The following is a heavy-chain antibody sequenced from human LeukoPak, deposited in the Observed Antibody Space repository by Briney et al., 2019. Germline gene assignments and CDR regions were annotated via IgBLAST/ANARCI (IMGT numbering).Heavy chain of an antibody. Sequence: SETLSLTCAVSGGSISSSNWWSWVRQPPGKGLEWIGEIYHSGSTNYNPSLKSRVTISVDKSKNQFSLKLSSVTAADTAVYYCARDERVSDYDSSGYYDFDYWGQGTLVTVSS. J-gene: IGHJ4*02. CDR3: ARDERVSDYDSSGYYDFDY. V-gene: IGHV4-4*02. CDR1: GGSISSSNW. CDR2: IYHSGST. D-gene: IGHD3-22*01.